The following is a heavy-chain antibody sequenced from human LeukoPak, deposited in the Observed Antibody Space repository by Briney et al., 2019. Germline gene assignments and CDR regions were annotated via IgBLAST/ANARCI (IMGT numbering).Heavy chain of an antibody. CDR3: ARDRTTVTPWGLFDY. CDR1: GGTFSSYA. CDR2: IIPIFGTA. V-gene: IGHV1-69*05. D-gene: IGHD4-17*01. Sequence: ASVKVSCKASGGTFSSYAISWVRQAPGQRLEWMGRIIPIFGTANYAQKFQGRVTITTDESTSTAYMELSSLRSEDTAVYYCARDRTTVTPWGLFDYWGQGTLVTVSS. J-gene: IGHJ4*02.